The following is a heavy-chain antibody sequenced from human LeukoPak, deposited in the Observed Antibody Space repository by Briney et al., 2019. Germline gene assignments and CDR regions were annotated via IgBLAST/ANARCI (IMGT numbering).Heavy chain of an antibody. CDR2: IRTGGDT. Sequence: GGSLRLSCAASGFTLSSYDMHWVRQATGQGLEWVSTIRTGGDTYYPDSVKGRFTISRENAKNSLYLQMNSLGAGDTAVYYCVRAGPSSGWYTFDYWGQGILVTVSS. CDR1: GFTLSSYD. V-gene: IGHV3-13*04. CDR3: VRAGPSSGWYTFDY. J-gene: IGHJ4*02. D-gene: IGHD6-19*01.